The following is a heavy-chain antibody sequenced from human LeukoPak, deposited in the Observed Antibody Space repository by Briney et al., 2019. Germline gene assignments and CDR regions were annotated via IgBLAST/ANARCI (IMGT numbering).Heavy chain of an antibody. J-gene: IGHJ4*02. Sequence: GASVKVSCKASGYTFTGYYMHWVRQAPGQGLEWVGSISTKNGYTKLAQKFQGRVAMTKDTSANTIYMDLKSLTFDDMAVYYCAREKLWFGEFPFDNWGQGTLVSVSS. V-gene: IGHV1-2*02. CDR3: AREKLWFGEFPFDN. CDR2: ISTKNGYT. D-gene: IGHD3-10*01. CDR1: GYTFTGYY.